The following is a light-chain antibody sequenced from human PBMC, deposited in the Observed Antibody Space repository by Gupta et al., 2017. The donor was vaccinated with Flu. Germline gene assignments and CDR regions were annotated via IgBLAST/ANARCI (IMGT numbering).Light chain of an antibody. CDR2: GAS. V-gene: IGKV3-15*01. J-gene: IGKJ1*01. CDR1: QSVSSN. CDR3: QQYNNWPPWT. Sequence: ERATLSCRASQSVSSNLAWYQQKPGQAPRLLIYGASTRATGIPARFSGSGSGTEFTLTLSSLQSADFAVYYCQQYNNWPPWTFGQGTKVEIK.